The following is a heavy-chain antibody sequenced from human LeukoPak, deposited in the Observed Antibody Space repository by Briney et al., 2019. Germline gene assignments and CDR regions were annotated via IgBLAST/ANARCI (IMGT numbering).Heavy chain of an antibody. CDR3: ARGYCSSTRCSHWFDP. Sequence: GVSVKVSCKASGYTFTSYDINWVRQATGQGLEWMGWMNPNSGNTGYAQKFQGRVTMTRNTSINTAYMELSGLRSEDTAVYYCARGYCSSTRCSHWFDPWGQGTLVTVSS. V-gene: IGHV1-8*01. J-gene: IGHJ5*02. CDR2: MNPNSGNT. D-gene: IGHD2-2*01. CDR1: GYTFTSYD.